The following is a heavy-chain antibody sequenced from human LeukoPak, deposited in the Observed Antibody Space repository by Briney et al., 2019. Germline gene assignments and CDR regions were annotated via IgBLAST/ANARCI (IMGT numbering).Heavy chain of an antibody. CDR3: AKAAAIVVVVAANDY. Sequence: GGSLRLSCAASGFTFGSYGMHWVRQAPGKGLEWVAFIRYDGSNKYYADSVKGRFTISRDNSKNTLYLQMNSLRAEDTAVYYCAKAAAIVVVVAANDYWGQGTLVTVSS. CDR1: GFTFGSYG. V-gene: IGHV3-30*02. CDR2: IRYDGSNK. J-gene: IGHJ4*02. D-gene: IGHD2-15*01.